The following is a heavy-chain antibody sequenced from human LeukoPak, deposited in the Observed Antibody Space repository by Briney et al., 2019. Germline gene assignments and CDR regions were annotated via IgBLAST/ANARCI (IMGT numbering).Heavy chain of an antibody. CDR2: IIPILGIA. Sequence: SVKVSCKASGGTFSSYAISWVRHAPGQGLEWMGRIIPILGIANYAQKFQGRVTITADKSTSTAYMELSSLRSEDTAVYYCARDPDYGDPRYCDYWGQGTLVTVSS. D-gene: IGHD4-17*01. CDR1: GGTFSSYA. V-gene: IGHV1-69*04. J-gene: IGHJ4*02. CDR3: ARDPDYGDPRYCDY.